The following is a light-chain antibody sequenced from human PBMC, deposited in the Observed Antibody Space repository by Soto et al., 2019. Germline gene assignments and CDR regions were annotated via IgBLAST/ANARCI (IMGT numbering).Light chain of an antibody. CDR3: QSYDSSLSAVV. CDR1: SSNIGAGYD. Sequence: QSVLTQPPSVSGAPGQRVTISCTGSSSNIGAGYDVHWYQQLPGTAPKLLIYVNSNRHTRVPDRFSGSKSGTSASLAITGLQAADEGDYYCQSYDSSLSAVVFGGGTKLTVL. V-gene: IGLV1-40*01. J-gene: IGLJ2*01. CDR2: VNS.